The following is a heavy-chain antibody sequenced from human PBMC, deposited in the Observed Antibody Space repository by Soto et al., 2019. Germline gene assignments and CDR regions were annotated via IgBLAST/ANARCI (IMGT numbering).Heavy chain of an antibody. CDR2: IYYSGST. CDR1: GGSISSGDYY. CDR3: ARAIAVGGIWFDP. Sequence: SETLSLTCTVSGGSISSGDYYWSWIRQPPGKGLEWIGYIYYSGSTYYNPSLKSRVTISVDTSKNQFSLKLSSVTAADTAVYYCARAIAVGGIWFDPWGQGTLVTVSS. J-gene: IGHJ5*02. V-gene: IGHV4-30-4*01. D-gene: IGHD6-19*01.